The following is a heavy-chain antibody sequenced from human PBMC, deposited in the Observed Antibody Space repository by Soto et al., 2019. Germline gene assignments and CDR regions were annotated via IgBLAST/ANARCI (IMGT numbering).Heavy chain of an antibody. J-gene: IGHJ4*02. CDR1: GFTCSSYG. CDR3: ARDSKDDSSGYYAGFDY. Sequence: QVQLVESGGGVVQPGRSLRLSCAVSGFTCSSYGMNWVRQAPGKGLEWVAAIYYAGSNKYYADSVRGRFTISRDNFKNTLYLHMNSLRAEDTSVYYCARDSKDDSSGYYAGFDYWGQGTLVTVSS. D-gene: IGHD3-22*01. CDR2: IYYAGSNK. V-gene: IGHV3-33*01.